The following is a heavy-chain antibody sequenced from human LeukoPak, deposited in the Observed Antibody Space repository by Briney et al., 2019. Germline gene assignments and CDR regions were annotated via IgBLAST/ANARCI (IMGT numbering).Heavy chain of an antibody. D-gene: IGHD3-22*01. V-gene: IGHV4-59*01. CDR2: IYYSGST. Sequence: SETLSLTCTASGGSISSYYWSWIRQPPGKGLEWIGYIYYSGSTNYNPSLKSRVTISVDTSKNQFSLKLSSVTAADTAVYYCARASYYYDSSGPSPLDYWAREPWSPSPQ. CDR1: GGSISSYY. CDR3: ARASYYYDSSGPSPLDY. J-gene: IGHJ4*02.